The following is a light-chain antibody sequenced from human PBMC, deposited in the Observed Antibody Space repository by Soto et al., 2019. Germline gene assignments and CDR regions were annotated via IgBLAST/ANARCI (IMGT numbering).Light chain of an antibody. CDR2: GNN. CDR1: SSNIGAGYD. V-gene: IGLV1-40*01. Sequence: QSVLTQPPSVSGAPGQRVTISCTGSSSNIGAGYDVHWYHQLPGTAPKLLIYGNNNRPSWVPDRFSGSRSGTSASLAITGLQGEDEGDYYCQSYDSSLSVWVFGGGTKLTVL. CDR3: QSYDSSLSVWV. J-gene: IGLJ3*02.